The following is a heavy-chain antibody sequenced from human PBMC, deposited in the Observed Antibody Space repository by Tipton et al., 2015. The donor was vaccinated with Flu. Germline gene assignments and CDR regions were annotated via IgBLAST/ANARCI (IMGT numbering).Heavy chain of an antibody. D-gene: IGHD3-10*01. CDR1: GDSISNYY. J-gene: IGHJ5*02. Sequence: LRLSCTVSGDSISNYYWGWIRQPAGKGLQWIGRNYTSGSTDYNPSLKGRVTMSVDTSRNQFSLRLSSVTAADTAVYFCAREAAPTPGAGYQYESWGQGKLVTVSS. V-gene: IGHV4-4*07. CDR2: NYTSGST. CDR3: AREAAPTPGAGYQYES.